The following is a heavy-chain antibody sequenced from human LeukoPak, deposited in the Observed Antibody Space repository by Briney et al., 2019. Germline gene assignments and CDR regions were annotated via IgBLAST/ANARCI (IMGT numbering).Heavy chain of an antibody. CDR3: ARAHSSGWYQDAFDI. J-gene: IGHJ3*02. V-gene: IGHV4-59*01. CDR2: IYYSGST. Sequence: KPSETLSLTCTVSGGSISSYYWSWIRQPPGKGLEWIGYIYYSGSTNYNPSLKSRVTISVDTSKNQFSLKLSSVTAADTAVYYCARAHSSGWYQDAFDIWGQGTMVTVSS. CDR1: GGSISSYY. D-gene: IGHD6-19*01.